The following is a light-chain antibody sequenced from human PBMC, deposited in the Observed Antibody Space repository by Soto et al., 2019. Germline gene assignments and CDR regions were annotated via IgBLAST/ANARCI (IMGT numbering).Light chain of an antibody. Sequence: EIPLTQSPCSRAASVGERLTLTCRASRNVSIYLNWYQHKPGKGPTLLIHATSNLQIGVPSRFSGSGSGKEFTLTISSLEPEDFGTYYCQQSYKMPSFGQGTRLEIK. CDR1: RNVSIY. CDR2: ATS. V-gene: IGKV1-39*01. J-gene: IGKJ5*01. CDR3: QQSYKMPS.